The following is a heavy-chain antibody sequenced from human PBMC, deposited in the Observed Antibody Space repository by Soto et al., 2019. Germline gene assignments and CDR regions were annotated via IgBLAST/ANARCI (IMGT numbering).Heavy chain of an antibody. CDR1: GYTFTGYY. J-gene: IGHJ6*03. V-gene: IGHV1-2*02. CDR3: ARGGFYGSGGYLPTSPYYYMDV. D-gene: IGHD3-10*01. CDR2: IDPNSGGT. Sequence: ASVKVSCKTSGYTFTGYYIHWVRQAPGQGLEWMGWIDPNSGGTKYAQKFQGGVTMTRDTSLSTAYMELSRLRSDDTAVYYCARGGFYGSGGYLPTSPYYYMDVWGKGTTVTVSS.